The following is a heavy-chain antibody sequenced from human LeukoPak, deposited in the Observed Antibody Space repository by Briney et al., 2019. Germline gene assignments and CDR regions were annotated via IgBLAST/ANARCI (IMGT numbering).Heavy chain of an antibody. Sequence: PGGSLRLSCAASGFTFSNYWMTWVRQAPGKGLEWVADIKQDGSEKLYVNSVRGRFTISRDNAKMSLFLQMNSLRAEDTAVYYCARDNGVVHGVYYMDVWGKGTTVPVS. CDR3: ARDNGVVHGVYYMDV. CDR2: IKQDGSEK. D-gene: IGHD3-3*01. CDR1: GFTFSNYW. V-gene: IGHV3-7*01. J-gene: IGHJ6*03.